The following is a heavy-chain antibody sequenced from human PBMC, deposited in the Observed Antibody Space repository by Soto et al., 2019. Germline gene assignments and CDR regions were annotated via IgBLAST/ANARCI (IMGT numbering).Heavy chain of an antibody. V-gene: IGHV3-33*01. CDR3: ASVSGEPNLTLDY. CDR1: GFTFSSYG. CDR2: IWYDGSNK. Sequence: QVQLVESGGGVVQPGRSLRLSCAASGFTFSSYGMHWVRQAPGKGLEWVAVIWYDGSNKYYSDSVKGRFTISRDNSKNPLYGQMNSLRAEDTGVYYCASVSGEPNLTLDYWGQGTLVTVSS. J-gene: IGHJ4*02. D-gene: IGHD3-10*01.